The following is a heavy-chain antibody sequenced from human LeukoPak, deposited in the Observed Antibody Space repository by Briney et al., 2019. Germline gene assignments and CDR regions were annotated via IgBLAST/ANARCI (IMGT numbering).Heavy chain of an antibody. D-gene: IGHD6-19*01. CDR1: GGSISSYY. Sequence: SETLSLTCTVSGGSISSYYWSWLRQPPGKGLEWIGYIYYSGSTNYNPSLKSRVTISVDTSKNQFSLKLSSVTAADTAVYYCARDRSGWYVYWGQGTLVTVSS. CDR3: ARDRSGWYVY. V-gene: IGHV4-59*01. J-gene: IGHJ4*02. CDR2: IYYSGST.